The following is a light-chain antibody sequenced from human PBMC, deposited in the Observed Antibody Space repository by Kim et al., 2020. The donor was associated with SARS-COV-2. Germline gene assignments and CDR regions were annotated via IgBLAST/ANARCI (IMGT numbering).Light chain of an antibody. CDR2: GAS. Sequence: SASVGDRVTITCRARQGINNYLAWFQQKPEKAPKSLIYGASTLHRGVPSKFSGSGFGTDFTLTISDLQPEYFASYYCQQYNGYPYTFGQGTKLEI. V-gene: IGKV1-16*02. CDR1: QGINNY. CDR3: QQYNGYPYT. J-gene: IGKJ2*01.